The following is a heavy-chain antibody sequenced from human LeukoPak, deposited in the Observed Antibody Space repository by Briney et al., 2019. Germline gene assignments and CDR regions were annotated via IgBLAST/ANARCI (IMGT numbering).Heavy chain of an antibody. D-gene: IGHD3-10*01. J-gene: IGHJ4*02. CDR2: IYYSGST. CDR3: ARHQYGWFGELLGSYYFDY. Sequence: KSGGSLRLSCAASGFTFSSYGMSWVRQAPGKGLEWIGYIYYSGSTNYNPSLKSRVTISVDTSKNQFSLKLSSVTAADTAVYYCARHQYGWFGELLGSYYFDYWGQGTLVTVSS. CDR1: GFTFSSYG. V-gene: IGHV4-59*08.